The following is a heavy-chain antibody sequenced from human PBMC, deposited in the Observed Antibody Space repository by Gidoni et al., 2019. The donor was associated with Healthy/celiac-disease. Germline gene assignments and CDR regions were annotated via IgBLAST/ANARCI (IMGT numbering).Heavy chain of an antibody. CDR2: IKQDGSEK. CDR3: ARVTLYWWELLRYYYGMDV. Sequence: EVQLVESGGGLVQPGGSLRLSCAASGFTFSSYWMSWVRQAPGKGLEWVANIKQDGSEKYYVDSVKGRFTISRDNAKNSLYLQMNSLRAEDTAVYYCARVTLYWWELLRYYYGMDVWGQGTTVTVSS. J-gene: IGHJ6*02. D-gene: IGHD1-26*01. CDR1: GFTFSSYW. V-gene: IGHV3-7*05.